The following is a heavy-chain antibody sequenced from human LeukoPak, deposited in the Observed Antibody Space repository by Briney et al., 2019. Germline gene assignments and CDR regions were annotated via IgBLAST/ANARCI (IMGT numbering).Heavy chain of an antibody. CDR2: FYSGGST. V-gene: IGHV3-53*01. CDR3: ARVGGSETYYYGSESYYSGGYFDY. J-gene: IGHJ4*02. D-gene: IGHD3-10*01. CDR1: GFTVSSNY. Sequence: GGSLRLSCAASGFTVSSNYISWVRQAPGKGLEWVSVFYSGGSTYYADSVKGRFTISRDNSKNTLYLQMNSLRAEDTAVYYCARVGGSETYYYGSESYYSGGYFDYWGQGTLVTVSS.